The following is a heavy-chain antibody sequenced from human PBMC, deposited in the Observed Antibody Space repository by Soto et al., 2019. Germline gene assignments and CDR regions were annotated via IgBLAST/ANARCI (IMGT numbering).Heavy chain of an antibody. D-gene: IGHD3-10*01. Sequence: SETLSLTCTVSGGSISSYYWSWIRQPPGKGLEWIGYIYYSGSTNYNPSLKSRVTISVDTSKNQFSLKLSSVTAADTAVYYCARGSSLLWFGESYYYYGMDVWGQGTTVTVS. J-gene: IGHJ6*02. CDR3: ARGSSLLWFGESYYYYGMDV. CDR1: GGSISSYY. CDR2: IYYSGST. V-gene: IGHV4-59*01.